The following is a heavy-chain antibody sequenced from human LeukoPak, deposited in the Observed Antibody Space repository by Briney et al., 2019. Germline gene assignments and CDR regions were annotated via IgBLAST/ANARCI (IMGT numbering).Heavy chain of an antibody. CDR2: IYYSGST. CDR3: AREGFLEWSHIDY. J-gene: IGHJ4*02. V-gene: IGHV4-39*01. Sequence: SETLSLTCTVSGGSLSSSSYYWGWIRQPPGKGLEWIGSIYYSGSTYYNPSLKSRVPISVDTSKNQFSLKLSSVTAADTAVYYCAREGFLEWSHIDYWGQGTLVTVSS. CDR1: GGSLSSSSYY. D-gene: IGHD3-3*01.